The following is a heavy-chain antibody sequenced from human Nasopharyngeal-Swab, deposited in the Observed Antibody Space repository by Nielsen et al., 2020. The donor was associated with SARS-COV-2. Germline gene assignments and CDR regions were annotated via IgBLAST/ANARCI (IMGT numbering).Heavy chain of an antibody. J-gene: IGHJ5*02. CDR3: ARLISGSGPFDP. V-gene: IGHV5-10-1*01. CDR1: GSSFTNYW. Sequence: GESLKISCKGSGSSFTNYWIVWVRKMPGKGLEWMGTIDPRDSYITYSPSFQGHVTISTDKSINTAYLQWSSLKASDTAMYYCARLISGSGPFDPWGQGTLVTVSS. D-gene: IGHD3-10*01. CDR2: IDPRDSYI.